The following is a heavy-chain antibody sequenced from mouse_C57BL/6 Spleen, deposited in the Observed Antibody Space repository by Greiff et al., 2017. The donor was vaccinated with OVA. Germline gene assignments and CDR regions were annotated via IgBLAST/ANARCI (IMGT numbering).Heavy chain of an antibody. CDR2: ISSGGDYI. V-gene: IGHV5-9-1*02. D-gene: IGHD2-2*01. CDR3: TRDGYGYDGFAY. J-gene: IGHJ3*01. CDR1: GFTFSSYA. Sequence: EVQVVESGEGLVKPGGSLKLSCAASGFTFSSYAMSWVRQTPEKRLEWVAYISSGGDYIYYADTVKGRFTISRDNARNTLYLQMSSLKSEDTAMYYCTRDGYGYDGFAYWGQGTLVTVSA.